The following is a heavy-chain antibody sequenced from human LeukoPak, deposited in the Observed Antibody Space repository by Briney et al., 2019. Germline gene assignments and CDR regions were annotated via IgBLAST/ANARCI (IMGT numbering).Heavy chain of an antibody. CDR2: IIPIFGTA. J-gene: IGHJ5*02. CDR3: ARDCSSTSCYLRGHWFDP. D-gene: IGHD2-2*01. Sequence: SVKVSCKASGGTFSSYAISWVRQAPGQGLEWMGGIIPIFGTANYARKFQGRVTITADESTSTAYMELSSLRSEDTAVYYCARDCSSTSCYLRGHWFDPWGQGTLVTASS. CDR1: GGTFSSYA. V-gene: IGHV1-69*01.